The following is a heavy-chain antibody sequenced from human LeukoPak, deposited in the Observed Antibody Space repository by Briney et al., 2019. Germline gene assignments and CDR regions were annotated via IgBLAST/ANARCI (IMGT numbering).Heavy chain of an antibody. CDR1: GYTFTSYD. Sequence: ASVKVSCKASGYTFTSYDINWVRQATGQGLEWMGWMNPNSGNTGYAQKFQGRVTITTDESTSTAYMELSSLRSEDTAVYYCARVTDGGAFDIWGQGTMVTVSS. V-gene: IGHV1-8*01. J-gene: IGHJ3*02. CDR2: MNPNSGNT. D-gene: IGHD3-16*01. CDR3: ARVTDGGAFDI.